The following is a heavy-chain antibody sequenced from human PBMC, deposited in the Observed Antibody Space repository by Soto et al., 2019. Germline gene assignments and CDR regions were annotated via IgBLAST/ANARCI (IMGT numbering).Heavy chain of an antibody. Sequence: GGSLRLSCAASGFTFSSYGMHWVRQAPGKGLEWVAVISYDGSNKYYADSVKGRFTISRDNSKNTLYLQMNSLRAEDTAVYYCAKDWHIVVVVAALDYWGQGTLLTVSS. CDR1: GFTFSSYG. CDR2: ISYDGSNK. CDR3: AKDWHIVVVVAALDY. J-gene: IGHJ4*02. D-gene: IGHD2-15*01. V-gene: IGHV3-30*18.